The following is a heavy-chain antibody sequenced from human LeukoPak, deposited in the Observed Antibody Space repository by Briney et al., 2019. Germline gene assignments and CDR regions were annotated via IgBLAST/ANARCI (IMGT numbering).Heavy chain of an antibody. V-gene: IGHV3-23*01. D-gene: IGHD3-10*01. Sequence: GGSLRLSCAASGFTFSSFDMSWVRQAPGEGLEWVSAISGSGGSTYNADSVKGRFTISRDNSKNTMYLQMNSLRAEDTAVYYCARDPRAMVRGVIPQSMDVWGKGTTVTVSS. J-gene: IGHJ6*04. CDR1: GFTFSSFD. CDR2: ISGSGGST. CDR3: ARDPRAMVRGVIPQSMDV.